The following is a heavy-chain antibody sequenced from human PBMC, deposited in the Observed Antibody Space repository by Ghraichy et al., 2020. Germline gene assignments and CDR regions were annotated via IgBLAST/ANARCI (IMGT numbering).Heavy chain of an antibody. Sequence: ASVKVSCKASGYTFTGYYLHRVRQAPGQGLEWMGRININSGATDYPRNFRGRVKMTRDTTINTAYMQLSSLRSDDTAIYYCARDSPRYCQSYNCWFDPWGQGTLVTVSS. CDR3: ARDSPRYCQSYNCWFDP. J-gene: IGHJ5*02. CDR2: ININSGAT. V-gene: IGHV1-2*06. D-gene: IGHD1-1*01. CDR1: GYTFTGYY.